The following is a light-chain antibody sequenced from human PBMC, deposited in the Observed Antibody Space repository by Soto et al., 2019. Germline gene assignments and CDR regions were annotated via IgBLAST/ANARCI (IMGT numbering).Light chain of an antibody. V-gene: IGLV2-14*01. Sequence: QSALTQPASASGSPGQSITISRTGTSSDGGGYNYVSWYQQNPGKAPKLMIYEASNRPSGLSNRFSGSKSGNMAPLTISGLQAEGEADYDCSSYTINRAYGFGTGTKVTVL. CDR3: SSYTINRAYG. CDR1: SSDGGGYNY. CDR2: EAS. J-gene: IGLJ1*01.